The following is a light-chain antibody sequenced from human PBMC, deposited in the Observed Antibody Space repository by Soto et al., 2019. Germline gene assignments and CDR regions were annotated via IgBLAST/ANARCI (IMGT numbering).Light chain of an antibody. V-gene: IGKV2-24*01. Sequence: DIVMTQTPLSVHVTLGQPASISCRSSQSLVHTNGKTYLSWLHQRPAQPPRLLIYEISNRFFGVPDRFSGSGAGTEFTLKISRVEAEDVGVYYCMQARQSPTFGPGTKVDIE. CDR3: MQARQSPT. J-gene: IGKJ3*01. CDR1: QSLVHTNGKTY. CDR2: EIS.